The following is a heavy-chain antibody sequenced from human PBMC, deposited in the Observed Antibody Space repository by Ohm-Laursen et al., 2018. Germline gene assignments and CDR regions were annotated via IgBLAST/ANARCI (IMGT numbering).Heavy chain of an antibody. V-gene: IGHV3-23*01. CDR2: ISGSGGST. CDR3: AKDPGRRVVIATH. CDR1: GFTFSSYA. Sequence: GSLRLSCSASGFTFSSYAMSWVRQAPGKGLEWVSAISGSGGSTYYADSVKGRFTISRDNSKNTLYLQMNSLRAEDTAVYYCAKDPGRRVVIATHWGQGTLVTVSS. J-gene: IGHJ4*02. D-gene: IGHD3-3*01.